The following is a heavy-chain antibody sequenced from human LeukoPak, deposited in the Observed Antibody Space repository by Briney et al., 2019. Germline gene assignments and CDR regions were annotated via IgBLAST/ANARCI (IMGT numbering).Heavy chain of an antibody. CDR1: GFTFSSYT. J-gene: IGHJ6*02. V-gene: IGHV3-21*01. CDR3: ARIGCMQNYCYYGMDV. D-gene: IGHD2-8*01. Sequence: KAGGSLRLSCAASGFTFSSYTMNWVRQAPGKGLVWVSSISSSSSYRYYADSVKGRFTISRDNAKNSLYLQINSLRAEDTAVYYCARIGCMQNYCYYGMDVWGQGTTVTVSS. CDR2: ISSSSSYR.